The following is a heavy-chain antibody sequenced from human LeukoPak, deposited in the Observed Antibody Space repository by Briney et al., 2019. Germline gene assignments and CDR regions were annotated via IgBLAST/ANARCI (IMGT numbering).Heavy chain of an antibody. J-gene: IGHJ6*04. V-gene: IGHV4-61*02. D-gene: IGHD6-13*01. CDR1: GGSISSGSYY. Sequence: SETLSLTCTVSGGSISSGSYYWSWIRQPAGKGLEWIGRIYTSGSTNYNPSLKSRVTISVDTPKNQFSLKLSSVTAADTAVYYCARGGSSWYKSTHPLDVWGKGTTVTVSS. CDR2: IYTSGST. CDR3: ARGGSSWYKSTHPLDV.